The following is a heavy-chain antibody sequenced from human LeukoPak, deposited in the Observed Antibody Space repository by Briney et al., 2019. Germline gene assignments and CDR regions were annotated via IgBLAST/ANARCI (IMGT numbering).Heavy chain of an antibody. CDR2: IIPIFGTA. J-gene: IGHJ4*02. V-gene: IGHV1-69*05. D-gene: IGHD3-3*01. CDR3: ARVGITIFGVVSGFDY. Sequence: SVKVSCKASGGTFSSYAISWVRQAPGQGLEWMGGIIPIFGTANYAQKFQGRVMITTDESTSTAYMELSSLRSEDTAVYYCARVGITIFGVVSGFDYWGQGTLVTVSS. CDR1: GGTFSSYA.